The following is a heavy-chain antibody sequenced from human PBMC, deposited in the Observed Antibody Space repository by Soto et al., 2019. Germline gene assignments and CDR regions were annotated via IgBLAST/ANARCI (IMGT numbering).Heavy chain of an antibody. J-gene: IGHJ6*02. CDR1: VGSISSSNW. V-gene: IGHV4-4*02. CDR3: ARAFYCISTSCYVYSDYYYYGMDV. CDR2: IYHSGST. D-gene: IGHD2-2*01. Sequence: SETMSLTCAVCVGSISSSNWWSWVRQPPGKGLEWIGEIYHSGSTNYNPSLKSRVTISVDKSKNQFSLKLSSVTAADTAVYYCARAFYCISTSCYVYSDYYYYGMDVWGQGTTVTVSS.